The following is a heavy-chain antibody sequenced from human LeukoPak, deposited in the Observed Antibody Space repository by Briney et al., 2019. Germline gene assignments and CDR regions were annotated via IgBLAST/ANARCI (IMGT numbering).Heavy chain of an antibody. D-gene: IGHD2-2*01. CDR2: ISDSGGSA. J-gene: IGHJ4*02. V-gene: IGHV3-23*01. Sequence: GGSLRLSCAASGFTFSNYAMSWVRQAPGKGLEWVSGISDSGGSAYYAESVKGRFTISRDNSKKTLYLQMNSLRAEDTAVYYCAKGVLVGYCSSTTCYEASYYFDYWGQGTLVTVSS. CDR1: GFTFSNYA. CDR3: AKGVLVGYCSSTTCYEASYYFDY.